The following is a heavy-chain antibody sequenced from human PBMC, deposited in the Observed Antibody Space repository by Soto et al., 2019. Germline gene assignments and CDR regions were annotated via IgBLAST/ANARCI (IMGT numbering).Heavy chain of an antibody. Sequence: GASVKVSCKASGGTFSSYAISWVRQAPGQGLEWMGGIIPIFGTANYAQKLQGRVTMTTDTSTSTAYMELRSLRSDDTAVYYCASVSKIVGVMGYWGQGTLVTVSS. CDR1: GGTFSSYA. D-gene: IGHD1-26*01. CDR3: ASVSKIVGVMGY. CDR2: IIPIFGTA. V-gene: IGHV1-69*05. J-gene: IGHJ4*02.